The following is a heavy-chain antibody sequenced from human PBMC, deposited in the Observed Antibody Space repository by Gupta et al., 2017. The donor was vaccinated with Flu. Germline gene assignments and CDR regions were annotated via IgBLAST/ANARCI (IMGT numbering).Heavy chain of an antibody. V-gene: IGHV4-34*01. D-gene: IGHD3-10*01. CDR2: INHSGST. Sequence: QVQLQQWGAGLLKLSETLSLTCAVYGGSFSGYYWSWIRQPPGKGLEWIGEINHSGSTNYNPSLKSRVTISVDTSKNQFSLKLSSVTAADTAVYYCARVRAQPPRYYYGSGKRGANYGMDVWGQGTTVTVSS. J-gene: IGHJ6*02. CDR1: GGSFSGYY. CDR3: ARVRAQPPRYYYGSGKRGANYGMDV.